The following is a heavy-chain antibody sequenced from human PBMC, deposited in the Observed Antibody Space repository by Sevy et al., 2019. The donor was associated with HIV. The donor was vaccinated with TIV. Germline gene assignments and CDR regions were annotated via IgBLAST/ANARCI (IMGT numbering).Heavy chain of an antibody. CDR1: GGSISSYY. V-gene: IGHV4-4*07. CDR3: ARDNDPIAVAGWWDY. J-gene: IGHJ4*02. Sequence: SETLSLTCTVSGGSISSYYWSRIRQPAGKGLEWIGRIYTSGSTNYNPSLKSRVTMSVDTSKNQFSLKLSSVTAADTAVYYCARDNDPIAVAGWWDYWGQGTLVTVSS. D-gene: IGHD6-19*01. CDR2: IYTSGST.